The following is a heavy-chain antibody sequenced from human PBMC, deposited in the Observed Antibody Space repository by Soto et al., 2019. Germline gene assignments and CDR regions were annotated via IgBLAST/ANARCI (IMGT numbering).Heavy chain of an antibody. CDR1: GVIFSVYS. J-gene: IGHJ3*02. CDR2: VSSSTSYI. CDR3: VRDRIAASGDAFDI. Sequence: EVQLVESGGGLVKPGGSLRLSCAASGVIFSVYSMNWVRQATGKGLEWVSSVSSSTSYIYYADSVKGRFTISRDNAKNSLYLQMSSLRTDDTAMYYCVRDRIAASGDAFDIWGQGTRVTVSS. V-gene: IGHV3-21*02. D-gene: IGHD6-13*01.